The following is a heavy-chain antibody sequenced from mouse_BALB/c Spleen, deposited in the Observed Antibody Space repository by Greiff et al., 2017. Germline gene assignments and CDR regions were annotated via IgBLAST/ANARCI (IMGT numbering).Heavy chain of an antibody. CDR2: IYPSDSYT. CDR3: ARGDYGNYFDY. Sequence: VQLQQPGAELVRPGASVKLSCKASGYTFTSYWINWVKQRPGQGLEWIGNIYPSDSYTNYNQKFKDKATLTVDKSSSTAYMQLSSPTSEDSAVYYCARGDYGNYFDYWGQGTTLTVSS. J-gene: IGHJ2*01. V-gene: IGHV1-69*02. CDR1: GYTFTSYW. D-gene: IGHD2-1*01.